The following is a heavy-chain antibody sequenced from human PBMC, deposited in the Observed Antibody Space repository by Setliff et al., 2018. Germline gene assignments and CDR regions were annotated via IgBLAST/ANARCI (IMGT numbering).Heavy chain of an antibody. CDR1: GGSMIGGHYY. CDR2: IYYSGNT. CDR3: ARGHCSSGECPNYFDP. J-gene: IGHJ5*02. D-gene: IGHD2-15*01. Sequence: SETLSLTCTVSGGSMIGGHYYWSWIRQLPGKGLAWIAYIYYSGNTYYNPSLKSRVTISVDTSKNQFSLKINSVTAADTAVYYCARGHCSSGECPNYFDPWGQGTQVTVSS. V-gene: IGHV4-31*03.